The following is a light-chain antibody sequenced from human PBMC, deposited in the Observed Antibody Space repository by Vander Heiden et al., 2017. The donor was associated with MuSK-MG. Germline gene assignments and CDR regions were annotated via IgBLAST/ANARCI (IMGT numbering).Light chain of an antibody. J-gene: IGKJ4*01. CDR2: DAS. V-gene: IGKV1-33*01. Sequence: DIQIPQPPSSLSASVGDRVTITCQASQDISNYLNWYQQKPGKAPKLLIYDASNLETGVPSRFSGSGSGTDFTFTISSLQPEDVATYYCQQDYNLPPTFGRGTKVEIK. CDR3: QQDYNLPPT. CDR1: QDISNY.